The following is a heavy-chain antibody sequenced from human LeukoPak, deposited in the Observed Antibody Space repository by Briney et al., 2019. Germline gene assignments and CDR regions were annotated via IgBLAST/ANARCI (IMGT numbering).Heavy chain of an antibody. Sequence: SETLSLTCAVYGGSFSGYYWSWIRQPPGKGLEWIGEINHSGSTNYNPSLKSRVTISVDTSKNQFSLKLSSVTAADTAVYYCAREALRPSRWFDPWGQGTLVTVSS. D-gene: IGHD4-17*01. J-gene: IGHJ5*02. V-gene: IGHV4-34*01. CDR1: GGSFSGYY. CDR2: INHSGST. CDR3: AREALRPSRWFDP.